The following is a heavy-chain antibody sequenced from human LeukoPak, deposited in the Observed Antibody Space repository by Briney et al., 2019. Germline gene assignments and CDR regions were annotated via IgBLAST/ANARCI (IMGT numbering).Heavy chain of an antibody. D-gene: IGHD6-13*01. V-gene: IGHV3-23*01. CDR3: AKDRAQQLVLDF. J-gene: IGHJ4*02. CDR1: GFTFSSYA. CDR2: IIGSGSST. Sequence: GGSLRLSCAASGFTFSSYAMSWVRQAPGKGLEWVSAIIGSGSSTYYADSVKGRFTISRDNSKNTLFLEMNSLRGEDTAVYYCAKDRAQQLVLDFWGQGTLVTVSS.